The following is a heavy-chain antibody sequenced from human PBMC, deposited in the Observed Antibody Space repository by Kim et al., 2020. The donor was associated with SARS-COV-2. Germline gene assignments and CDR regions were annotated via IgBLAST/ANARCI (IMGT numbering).Heavy chain of an antibody. CDR1: GYTFTSYA. D-gene: IGHD3-22*01. CDR3: ARAYYDSSDYYSFDY. CDR2: INTDNGNT. Sequence: ASVKVSCKASGYTFTSYAMHWVRQAPGQRLEWMGWINTDNGNTKYSQKFPGRVTITRDTSASTAYMELSSLRSEDTAVYYCARAYYDSSDYYSFDYWGQGTLVTVSS. V-gene: IGHV1-3*04. J-gene: IGHJ4*02.